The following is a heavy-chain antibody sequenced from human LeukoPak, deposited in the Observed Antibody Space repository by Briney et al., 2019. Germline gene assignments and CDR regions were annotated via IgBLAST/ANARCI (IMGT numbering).Heavy chain of an antibody. CDR1: GFTFSSYG. D-gene: IGHD3-22*01. CDR3: AKGPAEYYYDSSGYYDY. J-gene: IGHJ4*02. CDR2: ISGSGGST. Sequence: GGSLRLSCAASGFTFSSYGMSWVRQAPGKGLEWVSAISGSGGSTYYADSVKGRFTISRDNSKNTLYLQMNSLRAEDTAVYYCAKGPAEYYYDSSGYYDYWGQGTLVTVSS. V-gene: IGHV3-23*01.